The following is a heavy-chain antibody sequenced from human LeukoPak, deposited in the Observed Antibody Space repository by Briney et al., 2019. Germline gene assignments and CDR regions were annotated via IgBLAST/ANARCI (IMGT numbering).Heavy chain of an antibody. CDR3: ARGRVPGLWFGELPNAFDI. J-gene: IGHJ3*02. CDR2: INHSGST. Sequence: SETLSLTCAVYGGSFSGYYWSWLRQPPGKGLEWIGEINHSGSTNYNPSLKSRVTISVDTSKNQFSLKLSSVTAADTAVYYCARGRVPGLWFGELPNAFDIWGQGTMVTVSS. CDR1: GGSFSGYY. D-gene: IGHD3-10*01. V-gene: IGHV4-34*01.